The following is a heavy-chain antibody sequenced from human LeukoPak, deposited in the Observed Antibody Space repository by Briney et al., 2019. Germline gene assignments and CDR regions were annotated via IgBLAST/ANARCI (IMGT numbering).Heavy chain of an antibody. CDR2: IKQDGSQT. J-gene: IGHJ3*02. CDR1: GFTFSDYW. CDR3: ARVALGWLRDDAFDN. Sequence: HPGGSLRLSCVASGFTFSDYWMSWVRQAPGKGLEWVANIKQDGSQTQYVDSVKGRFTISRDNAKNSLYLQMGSLRAEDTVVYYCARVALGWLRDDAFDNWGPGTMVTASS. D-gene: IGHD5-12*01. V-gene: IGHV3-7*01.